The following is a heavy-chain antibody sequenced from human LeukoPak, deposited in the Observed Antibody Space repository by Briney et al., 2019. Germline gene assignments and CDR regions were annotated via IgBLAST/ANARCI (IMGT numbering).Heavy chain of an antibody. CDR2: ISGSGGST. V-gene: IGHV3-23*01. CDR3: AKAHIFRFWSDTDWFDP. CDR1: GFTFSSYA. Sequence: GGSLRLSCAASGFTFSSYAMSWVRQAPGKGLEWVSAISGSGGSTYYADSVKGRFTISRDNSKNTLYLQMNSLRAEDTAVYYCAKAHIFRFWSDTDWFDPWGQGTLVTVSS. J-gene: IGHJ5*02. D-gene: IGHD3-3*01.